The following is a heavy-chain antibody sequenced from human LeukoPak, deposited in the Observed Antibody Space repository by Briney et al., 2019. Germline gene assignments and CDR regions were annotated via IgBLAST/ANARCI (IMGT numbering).Heavy chain of an antibody. CDR2: IYYSGST. D-gene: IGHD3-3*01. CDR1: GGSISSSNYY. CDR3: AREGGGNYDFWSGYYAHPTPFDY. J-gene: IGHJ4*02. V-gene: IGHV4-39*07. Sequence: SETLSLTCTVSGGSISSSNYYWGWIRQPPGKGLEWIGSIYYSGSTHYNPSLKSRVTISVDTSKNQFFLKLSSVSAADTAVYYCAREGGGNYDFWSGYYAHPTPFDYWGQGTLVTVSS.